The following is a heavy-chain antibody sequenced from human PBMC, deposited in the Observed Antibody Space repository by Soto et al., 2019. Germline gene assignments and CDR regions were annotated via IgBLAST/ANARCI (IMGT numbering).Heavy chain of an antibody. Sequence: QVPLVESGGGVVQPGGSLRLSCAASGFNFSNYVMHWGRQAPGKGLDWVAVISFDGKYKYYGDSVKGRFSISRDNSKNTVDLHMNSLRVEDTAIYYCATSGGYCSSTICYKFGALDVWGQGTTVTVSS. CDR1: GFNFSNYV. D-gene: IGHD2-2*01. CDR2: ISFDGKYK. CDR3: ATSGGYCSSTICYKFGALDV. V-gene: IGHV3-30*03. J-gene: IGHJ6*02.